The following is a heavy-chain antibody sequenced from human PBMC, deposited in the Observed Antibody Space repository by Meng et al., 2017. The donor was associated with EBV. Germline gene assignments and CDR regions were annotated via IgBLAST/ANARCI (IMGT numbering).Heavy chain of an antibody. V-gene: IGHV2-5*02. CDR3: ADVSYRRGISYFDY. CDR1: GLSHNTRGMG. Sequence: VNLKELCPSLVNHTQHRTLHSTISGLSHNTRGMGVGWYRTPQGKPLKWLTIVYWDNDDRYSPFLRNRLPIHNETSKNKVFLRLTNMDPVESGTYYWADVSYRRGISYFDYWGQGILVTVSS. CDR2: VYWDNDD. D-gene: IGHD3-10*01. J-gene: IGHJ4*02.